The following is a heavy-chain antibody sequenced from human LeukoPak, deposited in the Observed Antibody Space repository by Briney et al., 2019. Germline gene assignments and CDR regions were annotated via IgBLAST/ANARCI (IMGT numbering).Heavy chain of an antibody. J-gene: IGHJ6*03. D-gene: IGHD3-3*01. CDR1: GGTFSSYA. Sequence: SVKVSCKASGGTFSSYAISWVRQAPGQGLEWMGGIIPIFGTANYAQKFQGRVTITADESTSTAYMELSSLRSEDTAVYYCARGGQGYDFWSGLKYYYYYMDVWGKGTTVTVSS. CDR3: ARGGQGYDFWSGLKYYYYYMDV. V-gene: IGHV1-69*13. CDR2: IIPIFGTA.